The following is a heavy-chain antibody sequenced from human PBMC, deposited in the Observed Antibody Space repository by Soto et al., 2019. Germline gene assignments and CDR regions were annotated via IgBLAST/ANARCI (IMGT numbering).Heavy chain of an antibody. CDR3: ARDLIRRGESCVRIIDV. J-gene: IGHJ6*02. V-gene: IGHV3-30-3*01. CDR2: ISYDGSHK. CDR1: GFTFSSYA. Sequence: ESGGGVVQPGGSLRLSCTASGFTFSSYAIHWVRQAPGKGLEWAAVISYDGSHKYYADAVKGRFTISRDNSKNTLYLQMTSLRAEDTAVYYCARDLIRRGESCVRIIDVWGQGAMVTASS. D-gene: IGHD7-27*01.